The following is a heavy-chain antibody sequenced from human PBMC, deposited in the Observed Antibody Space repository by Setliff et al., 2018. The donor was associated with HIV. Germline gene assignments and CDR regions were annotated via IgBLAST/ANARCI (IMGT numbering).Heavy chain of an antibody. D-gene: IGHD3-10*01. CDR1: GYSFTSYW. J-gene: IGHJ4*02. CDR2: IYPADSDT. CDR3: ARHGQYGSGSYYNRPFDY. Sequence: PRESLKISCKGSGYSFTSYWIAWLRQMPGKGLEWVGIIYPADSDTRYSPSFQGQVTISADKSFSTAYLQWSSLKASDTAMYYCARHGQYGSGSYYNRPFDYWGQGTLVTVSS. V-gene: IGHV5-51*01.